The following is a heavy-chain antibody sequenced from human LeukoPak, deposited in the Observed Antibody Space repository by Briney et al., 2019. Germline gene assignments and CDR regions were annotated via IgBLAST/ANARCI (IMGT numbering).Heavy chain of an antibody. CDR1: GGTFSSYA. CDR3: ARDHKRVTMIVVVIAYGMDV. CDR2: IIPILGIA. Sequence: SVKVSCKASGGTFSSYAISWVRQAPGQGLEWMGRIIPILGIANYAQKFQGRVTITADKSTSTAYMELSSLRSEDTAVYYCARDHKRVTMIVVVIAYGMDVWGQGTTVTVSS. J-gene: IGHJ6*02. D-gene: IGHD3-22*01. V-gene: IGHV1-69*04.